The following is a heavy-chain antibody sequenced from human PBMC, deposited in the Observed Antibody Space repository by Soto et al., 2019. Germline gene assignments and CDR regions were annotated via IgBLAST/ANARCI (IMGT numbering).Heavy chain of an antibody. CDR3: ARDVTALDH. CDR1: GFTFSTYW. CDR2: IKEDGSGE. V-gene: IGHV3-7*03. Sequence: GGSLTLSCAASGFTFSTYWMSCVRQAPGKGLEWVAHIKEDGSGENYVDSVKGRFTISRDNAKNSLYLQINSLRVDDTAVYYCARDVTALDHCGQGALVTVSS. D-gene: IGHD4-4*01. J-gene: IGHJ4*02.